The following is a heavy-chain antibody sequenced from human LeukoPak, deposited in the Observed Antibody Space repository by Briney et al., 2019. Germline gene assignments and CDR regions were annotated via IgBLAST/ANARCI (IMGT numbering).Heavy chain of an antibody. CDR3: ARSKQQLQWFDP. J-gene: IGHJ5*02. Sequence: GPLRLSCAAFGFIFSSYAMHWVREAPGKGLEWVAVISYEGSNKYYADSVKGRFTISRDNSKNTLYLQMNSLRAEDTAVYYCARSKQQLQWFDPWGQGTLVTVSS. D-gene: IGHD6-13*01. V-gene: IGHV3-30*01. CDR2: ISYEGSNK. CDR1: GFIFSSYA.